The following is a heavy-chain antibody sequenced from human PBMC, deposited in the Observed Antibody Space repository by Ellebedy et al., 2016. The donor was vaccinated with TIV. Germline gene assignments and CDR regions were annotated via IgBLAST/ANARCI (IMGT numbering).Heavy chain of an antibody. Sequence: SETLSLTXTVSGGSITNYYWSWIRQPPGKGLQWIAYIYNSGSANYNLSLKSRVTISVDTSKNQFSLRLSSVTAADTAVYYCARFRSGIVVAPARYGMDVWGQGTTVTVSS. CDR1: GGSITNYY. CDR2: IYNSGSA. V-gene: IGHV4-4*08. D-gene: IGHD2-2*01. J-gene: IGHJ6*02. CDR3: ARFRSGIVVAPARYGMDV.